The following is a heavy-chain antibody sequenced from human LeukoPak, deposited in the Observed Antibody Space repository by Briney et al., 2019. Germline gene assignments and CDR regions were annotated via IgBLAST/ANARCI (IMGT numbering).Heavy chain of an antibody. CDR2: ISGSGRST. Sequence: PGGSLRLSCAASGFTFSSYAMSWVRQAPGKGLEWVSAISGSGRSTYYADSVKGRFTISRDNSKNTLYLQMHSLRAEDTALYYCAKDPYSSGWYYFDYWGQGTLVTVSS. CDR1: GFTFSSYA. D-gene: IGHD6-19*01. V-gene: IGHV3-23*01. CDR3: AKDPYSSGWYYFDY. J-gene: IGHJ4*02.